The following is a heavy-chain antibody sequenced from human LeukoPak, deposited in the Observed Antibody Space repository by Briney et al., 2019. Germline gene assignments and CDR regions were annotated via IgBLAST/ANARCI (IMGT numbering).Heavy chain of an antibody. J-gene: IGHJ3*02. D-gene: IGHD3-22*01. CDR3: ARDLKGAIGYYDSSGYYPSGTFDI. CDR2: ISYDGSKK. Sequence: GGSLRLSCAASGFTFSSYAIHWARQAPGKGLEWVAVISYDGSKKYYADSVKGRFTISRDNSKNTLYLQMNSLRAEDTAMYYCARDLKGAIGYYDSSGYYPSGTFDIWGQGTMVTVSS. CDR1: GFTFSSYA. V-gene: IGHV3-30*04.